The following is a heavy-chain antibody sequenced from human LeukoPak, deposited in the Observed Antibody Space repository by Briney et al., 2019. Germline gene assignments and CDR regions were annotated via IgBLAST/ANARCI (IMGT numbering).Heavy chain of an antibody. CDR2: IYTSGST. CDR3: ARDRYDILTGINWFDP. Sequence: SETLSLTCTVSGGSISSYYWSWIRQPAGKGLEWIGRIYTSGSTNYNPSLKSRVTMSVDTSKNQFSLKLSSVTAADTAVYYCARDRYDILTGINWFDPWGQGTLVTASS. V-gene: IGHV4-4*07. J-gene: IGHJ5*02. D-gene: IGHD3-9*01. CDR1: GGSISSYY.